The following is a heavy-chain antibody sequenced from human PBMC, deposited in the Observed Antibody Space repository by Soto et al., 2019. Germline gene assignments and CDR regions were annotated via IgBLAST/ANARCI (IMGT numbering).Heavy chain of an antibody. V-gene: IGHV3-33*01. CDR2: IWYDGSNK. CDR3: ARQYSSIEEDEDGMDV. J-gene: IGHJ6*02. Sequence: GGSLRLSCAASGFTFSSYGMHWVRQAPGKGLEWVAVIWYDGSNKYYADSVKGRFTISRDNSKNTLYQQMNSLRAEDTAVYYCARQYSSIEEDEDGMDVWGQGTTVTVSS. CDR1: GFTFSSYG. D-gene: IGHD6-13*01.